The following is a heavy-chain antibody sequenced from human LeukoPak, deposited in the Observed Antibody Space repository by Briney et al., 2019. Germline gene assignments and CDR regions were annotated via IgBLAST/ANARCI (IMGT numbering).Heavy chain of an antibody. V-gene: IGHV1-69*04. D-gene: IGHD4/OR15-4a*01. CDR3: ARGGASTISDFDY. Sequence: ASVKVSCKASGDTFINYGFSWVRQAPGQGLEWMGRIIPILGITNYAQKFQGRVTITADTSTSTAYMELGSLRSEDTAVYYCARGGASTISDFDYWGQGSLVTVSS. CDR1: GDTFINYG. CDR2: IIPILGIT. J-gene: IGHJ4*02.